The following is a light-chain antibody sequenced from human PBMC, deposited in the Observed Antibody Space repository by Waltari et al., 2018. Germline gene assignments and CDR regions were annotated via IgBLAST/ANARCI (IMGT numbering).Light chain of an antibody. J-gene: IGKJ5*01. Sequence: EIVLTQSPATLSLSPGERATLSCRARQRVSSNLAWYQQKPGQAPRLLIYAASNRATGIPARFSGSGSGTDFTLTISSLEPEDFAVYYCQQRSNWITFGQGTRLEIK. CDR3: QQRSNWIT. CDR2: AAS. V-gene: IGKV3-11*01. CDR1: QRVSSN.